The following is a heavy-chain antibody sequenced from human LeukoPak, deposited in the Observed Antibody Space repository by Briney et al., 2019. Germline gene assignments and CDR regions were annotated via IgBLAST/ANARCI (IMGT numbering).Heavy chain of an antibody. Sequence: GASVQVSCKASGYTFTSYDINWVRQATGQGLEWMGWMNPNSGNTGYAQKFQGRVTMTRNTSISTAYMELSSLRSEDTAVYYCARDGYGYCSSTSCDSYYYYGMDVWGQGTTVTVSS. D-gene: IGHD2-2*02. CDR2: MNPNSGNT. V-gene: IGHV1-8*01. CDR1: GYTFTSYD. CDR3: ARDGYGYCSSTSCDSYYYYGMDV. J-gene: IGHJ6*02.